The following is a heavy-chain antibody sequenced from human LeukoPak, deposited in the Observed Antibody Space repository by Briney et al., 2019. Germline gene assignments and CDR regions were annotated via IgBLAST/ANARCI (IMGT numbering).Heavy chain of an antibody. J-gene: IGHJ5*02. CDR1: GCTFTGYY. D-gene: IGHD2-2*01. CDR2: INPNSGGT. Sequence: ASVKVSCKASGCTFTGYYMHWVRQAPGPGLEWMGWINPNSGGTNYAQKFQGRVTMTRDTSISTAYMGLSRLRSDDTAVYYCARDLGVYSTVVPAAPTGDLFDPWGQGALVTVSS. CDR3: ARDLGVYSTVVPAAPTGDLFDP. V-gene: IGHV1-2*02.